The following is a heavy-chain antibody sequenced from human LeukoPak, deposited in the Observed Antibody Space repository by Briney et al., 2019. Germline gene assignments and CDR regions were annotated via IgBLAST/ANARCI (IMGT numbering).Heavy chain of an antibody. Sequence: GASLRLSCAASGFTFSSYAMSWVRQAPGKGLEWFSGVGSVASGGTFYADSVKGRFTISRDTSKNTLYLQMNSLRAEDTAVYYCARKSVAEAGIVLDYWGPGTLVTVSS. CDR3: ARKSVAEAGIVLDY. J-gene: IGHJ4*02. CDR1: GFTFSSYA. CDR2: VGSVASGGT. V-gene: IGHV3-23*01. D-gene: IGHD6-19*01.